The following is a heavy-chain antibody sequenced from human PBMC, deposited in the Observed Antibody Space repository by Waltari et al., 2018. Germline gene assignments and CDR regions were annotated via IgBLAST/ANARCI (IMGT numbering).Heavy chain of an antibody. CDR1: DFRLSAYT. V-gene: IGHV3-21*02. J-gene: IGHJ6*02. CDR2: ISGSGSYT. Sequence: EVQLEESGGGLVEPGGSLRLSCTDSDFRLSAYTMNGVRQAPGKGLAGVSVISGSGSYTQDADSVKGRFTIAGDNARNSLLLQMHSLRVEDTAVYYCARARGGDFYYGMDVWGQGTTVTVSS. CDR3: ARARGGDFYYGMDV. D-gene: IGHD3-10*01.